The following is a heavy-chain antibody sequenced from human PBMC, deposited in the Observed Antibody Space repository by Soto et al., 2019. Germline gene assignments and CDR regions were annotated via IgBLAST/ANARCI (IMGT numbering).Heavy chain of an antibody. D-gene: IGHD2-15*01. CDR3: ARDVGDYYYMDV. V-gene: IGHV4-59*01. CDR2: IYSGGST. J-gene: IGHJ6*03. CDR1: GGSISSYY. Sequence: SETLSLTCTVSGGSISSYYWSWIRQPPGKGLEWIGYIYSGGSTNYNPSLKSRVTISVDTSKNQFSLRLTSVTAADTAVYFCARDVGDYYYMDVWGEGTTVTVSS.